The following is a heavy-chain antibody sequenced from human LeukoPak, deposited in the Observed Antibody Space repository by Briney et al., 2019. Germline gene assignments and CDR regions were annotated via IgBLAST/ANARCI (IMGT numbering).Heavy chain of an antibody. CDR1: GGSITTYY. J-gene: IGHJ3*02. V-gene: IGHV4-59*01. Sequence: PEPLSLTWTVSGGSITTYYWSWIRQPPGKGLEWTGYMYYSGSTNYNPSLKSRVTISVDTSENEFSLKLSSVTAAETAVSYCERGNGSRRDTFDIWGQGTMVTVSS. CDR3: ERGNGSRRDTFDI. D-gene: IGHD3-10*01. CDR2: MYYSGST.